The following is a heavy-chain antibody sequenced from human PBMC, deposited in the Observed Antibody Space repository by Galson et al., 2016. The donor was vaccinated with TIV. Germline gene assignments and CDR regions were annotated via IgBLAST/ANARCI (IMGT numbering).Heavy chain of an antibody. CDR1: GFTFSSYA. CDR3: TRRKNYGGDAFDL. J-gene: IGHJ3*01. V-gene: IGHV3-23*01. CDR2: IVGTGGTT. Sequence: SLRLSCAASGFTFSSYAMHWVRQAPGKGLEWVSGIVGTGGTTYYADSVKGRFSISRDNSKNTLYLQMHSLRGEDTALYYCTRRKNYGGDAFDLWGQGTLVTVSS. D-gene: IGHD4-23*01.